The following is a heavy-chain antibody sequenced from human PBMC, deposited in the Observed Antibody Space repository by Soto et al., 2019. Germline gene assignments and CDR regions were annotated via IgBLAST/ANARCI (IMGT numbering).Heavy chain of an antibody. CDR2: ISSSGSTI. D-gene: IGHD2-2*01. CDR1: GFTFSDYY. V-gene: IGHV3-11*01. J-gene: IGHJ4*02. CDR3: ARDPRDIDCISTSYYAKY. Sequence: GGSLRLSCAASGFTFSDYYMSWIRQAPGKGLEWVSYISSSGSTIYYADSVKGRFAISRDNAKNSLYLQMNSLRAEDTAVYYCARDPRDIDCISTSYYAKYWARGTLVPVSS.